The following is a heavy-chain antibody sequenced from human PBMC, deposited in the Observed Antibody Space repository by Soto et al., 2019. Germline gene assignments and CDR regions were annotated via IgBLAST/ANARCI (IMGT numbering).Heavy chain of an antibody. J-gene: IGHJ6*02. CDR2: INPNSGGT. CDR3: ASFSRYSYGMDYYYGMDV. Sequence: ASVKVSCKASGYTFTGYYMHWVRQAPGQGLEWMGWINPNSGGTNYAQKFQGRVTMTRDTSISTAYMELSRLRSEDTAVYYCASFSRYSYGMDYYYGMDVWGQGTTVTVSS. V-gene: IGHV1-2*02. CDR1: GYTFTGYY. D-gene: IGHD5-18*01.